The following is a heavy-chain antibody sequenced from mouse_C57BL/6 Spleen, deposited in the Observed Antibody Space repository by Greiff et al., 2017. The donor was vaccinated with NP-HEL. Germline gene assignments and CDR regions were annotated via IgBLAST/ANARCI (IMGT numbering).Heavy chain of an antibody. D-gene: IGHD1-1*01. CDR3: ARELLRYAMDY. J-gene: IGHJ4*01. CDR2: IYPGDGDT. Sequence: VKVVESGPELVKPGASVKISCKASGYAFSSSWMNWVKQRPGKGLEWIGRIYPGDGDTNYNGKFKGKATLTADKSSSTAYMQLSSLTSEDSAVYFCARELLRYAMDYWGQGTSVTVSS. CDR1: GYAFSSSW. V-gene: IGHV1-82*01.